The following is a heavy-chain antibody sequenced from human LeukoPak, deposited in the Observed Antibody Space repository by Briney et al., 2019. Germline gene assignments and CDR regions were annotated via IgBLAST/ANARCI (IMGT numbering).Heavy chain of an antibody. CDR1: GGSISSYY. CDR2: IYYSGST. V-gene: IGHV4-59*12. Sequence: PSETLSLTCTVSGGSISSYYWSWIRQPPGKGLEWIGYIYYSGSTNYNPSLKSRVTISVDTSKSQFSLKLSSVTAADTAVYYCARGGLRFLEWLPYWFDPWGQGTLVTVSS. J-gene: IGHJ5*02. D-gene: IGHD3-3*01. CDR3: ARGGLRFLEWLPYWFDP.